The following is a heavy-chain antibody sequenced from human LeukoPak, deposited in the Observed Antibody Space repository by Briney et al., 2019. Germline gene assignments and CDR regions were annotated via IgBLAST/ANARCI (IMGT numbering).Heavy chain of an antibody. V-gene: IGHV1-18*01. Sequence: GASVKVSCKASGYIFTSYGISWVRQAPGQGLEWMGWISGSNGNINYAQNLQGRVTMTTDPSTSTAYMELRSLRFDDTAVYYCARDQGYYYESFDHWGQGTLVTVSS. CDR3: ARDQGYYYESFDH. D-gene: IGHD3-22*01. CDR2: ISGSNGNI. CDR1: GYIFTSYG. J-gene: IGHJ4*02.